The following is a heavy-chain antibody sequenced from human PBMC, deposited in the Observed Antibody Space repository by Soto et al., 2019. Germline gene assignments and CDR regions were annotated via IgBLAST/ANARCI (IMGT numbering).Heavy chain of an antibody. Sequence: SETLSLTCTVSGGSISSYYWSWIRQPAGKGLEWIGRIYTSGSTNYNPSLKSRVTMSVDTSKNLFSLKLSSVTAADTAVYYCARGGRDYGSGSYYTDYYYGMDVWGQGTTVTVSS. CDR2: IYTSGST. D-gene: IGHD3-10*01. CDR3: ARGGRDYGSGSYYTDYYYGMDV. CDR1: GGSISSYY. V-gene: IGHV4-4*07. J-gene: IGHJ6*02.